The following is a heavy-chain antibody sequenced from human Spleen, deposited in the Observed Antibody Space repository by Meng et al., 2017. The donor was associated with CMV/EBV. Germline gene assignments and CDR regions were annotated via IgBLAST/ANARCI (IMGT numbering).Heavy chain of an antibody. CDR3: ARDYDFWSGPKYGLDV. Sequence: GESLKISCAASGFTFSRYWMTWVRQAPGKGLEWVANINQDGSEKYYVDSVEGRFTLSRDNAKNSLYLQMNSLRVEDTAVYYCARDYDFWSGPKYGLDVWGQGTTVTVSS. CDR1: GFTFSRYW. D-gene: IGHD3-3*01. V-gene: IGHV3-7*01. J-gene: IGHJ6*02. CDR2: INQDGSEK.